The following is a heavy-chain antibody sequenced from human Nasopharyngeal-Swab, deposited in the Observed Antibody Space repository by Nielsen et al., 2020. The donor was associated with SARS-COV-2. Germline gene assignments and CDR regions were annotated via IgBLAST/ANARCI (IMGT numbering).Heavy chain of an antibody. D-gene: IGHD3-16*01. Sequence: LSLTCATSGFTFSNIWMSWVRQAPGKGLEWLGRIKSKSDGGATDYAAPVKGRFTISRDDSINTLYLQMNSLKTEDTAMYFCTTAYLGAFDFWGQGTMVTVSS. CDR3: TTAYLGAFDF. CDR2: IKSKSDGGAT. V-gene: IGHV3-15*01. J-gene: IGHJ3*01. CDR1: GFTFSNIW.